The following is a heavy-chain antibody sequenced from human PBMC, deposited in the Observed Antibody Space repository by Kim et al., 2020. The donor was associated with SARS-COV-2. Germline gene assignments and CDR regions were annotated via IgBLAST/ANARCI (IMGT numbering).Heavy chain of an antibody. Sequence: SETLSLTCTVSGDSISRSHWWSWVRQPPGKGLEWISEIYHTGSTNYNPSLESRVTMSVDKSKNQFSVKLNSVTAADTAVYYCVRVGYSYGLDVFDIWSQGTRVTVSS. CDR2: IYHTGST. D-gene: IGHD5-18*01. CDR3: VRVGYSYGLDVFDI. V-gene: IGHV4-4*02. J-gene: IGHJ3*02. CDR1: GDSISRSHW.